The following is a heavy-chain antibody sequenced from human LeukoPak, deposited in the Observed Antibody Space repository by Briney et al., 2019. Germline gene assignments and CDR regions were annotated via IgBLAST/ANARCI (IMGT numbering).Heavy chain of an antibody. J-gene: IGHJ6*03. CDR2: IYTSGST. Sequence: PSETLSLTCTVSGGSISSYYWSWIRQPAGKGLEWIGRIYTSGSTNYNPSLKSRVTMSVDTSKNQFSLKLSSVTAADTAVYYCARDRSGWYNPLGYYYYYYYMDVWGKGTTVTVSS. CDR3: ARDRSGWYNPLGYYYYYYYMDV. D-gene: IGHD6-19*01. CDR1: GGSISSYY. V-gene: IGHV4-4*07.